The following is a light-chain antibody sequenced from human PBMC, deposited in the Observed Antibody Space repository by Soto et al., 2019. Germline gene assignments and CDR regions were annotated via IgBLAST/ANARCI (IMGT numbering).Light chain of an antibody. J-gene: IGKJ5*01. CDR1: QSVSSY. Sequence: EFVLTQSPATLSLSPGERATLSCRASQSVSSYLAWYRQKPGQAPRLLIYDASNRATGIPARFSGSGSGTDFTLTISSLEPEDFAVYYCQQYGSSPPSITFGQGTRLEIK. CDR2: DAS. V-gene: IGKV3-11*01. CDR3: QQYGSSPPSIT.